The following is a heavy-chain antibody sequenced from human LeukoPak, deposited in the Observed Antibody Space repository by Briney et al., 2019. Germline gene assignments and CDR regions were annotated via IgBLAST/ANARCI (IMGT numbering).Heavy chain of an antibody. J-gene: IGHJ4*02. D-gene: IGHD2-8*02. V-gene: IGHV3-23*01. Sequence: GGSLRLSCAASGFTLSSYAMIWVRQPPGKGLEWVSSIFPSGGEIHYADSVRGRFTISRDNSKSTLSLQMNSLRAEDTAIYYCATYRQVLLPFESWGQGTLVTVSS. CDR1: GFTLSSYA. CDR2: IFPSGGEI. CDR3: ATYRQVLLPFES.